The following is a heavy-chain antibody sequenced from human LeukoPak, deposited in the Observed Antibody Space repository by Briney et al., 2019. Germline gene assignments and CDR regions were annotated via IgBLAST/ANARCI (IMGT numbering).Heavy chain of an antibody. CDR2: ISAYNGNT. J-gene: IGHJ5*02. V-gene: IGHV1-18*01. Sequence: GASVKVSCKASGYTFTSYGISWVRQAPGQGLEWMGWISAYNGNTNYAQKPQGRVTMTTDTSTSTAYMELRSLRSDDTAVYYCARDSPLLAHCGGDCYTAWFDPWGQGTLVTVSS. D-gene: IGHD2-21*02. CDR1: GYTFTSYG. CDR3: ARDSPLLAHCGGDCYTAWFDP.